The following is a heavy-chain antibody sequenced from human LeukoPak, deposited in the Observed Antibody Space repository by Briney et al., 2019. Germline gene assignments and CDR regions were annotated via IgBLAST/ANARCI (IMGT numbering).Heavy chain of an antibody. V-gene: IGHV5-51*01. CDR1: TYSFSSYW. D-gene: IGHD3-22*01. CDR3: ARLGDDSSGSPDYFDY. J-gene: IGHJ4*02. CDR2: IYPGDSDT. Sequence: GESLKISCKGSTYSFSSYWIGWVRQMPGKGLEWMGIIYPGDSDTRYSPSFQGQVTISADKSISTAYLQWSSLKASDTAMYYCARLGDDSSGSPDYFDYWGQGTLVTVSS.